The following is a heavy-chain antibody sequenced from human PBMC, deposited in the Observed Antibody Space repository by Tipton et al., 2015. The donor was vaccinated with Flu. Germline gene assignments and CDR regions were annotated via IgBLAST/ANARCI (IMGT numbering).Heavy chain of an antibody. CDR1: GFTFNSHA. CDR3: ARRDYTNYVSDPKNWFDP. V-gene: IGHV3-23*04. Sequence: QLVQSGGGVVQPGGSLRLSCAASGFTFNSHAMAWVRQAPGKGLEWVSGISGSGGGTYYADSVKGRFTISRDNNKNTLYLQMNSLRAEDTAVYYCARRDYTNYVSDPKNWFDPWGQGTLVTVSS. J-gene: IGHJ5*02. CDR2: ISGSGGGT. D-gene: IGHD4-11*01.